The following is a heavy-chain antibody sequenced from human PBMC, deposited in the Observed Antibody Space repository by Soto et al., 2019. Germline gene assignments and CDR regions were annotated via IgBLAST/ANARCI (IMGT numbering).Heavy chain of an antibody. D-gene: IGHD4-17*01. CDR1: GGSISSGDYY. Sequence: SETLSLTCTVSGGSISSGDYYWSWIRQPPGKGLEWIGYIYYSGSTYYNPSLKSRVTISVDTSKNQFSLKLSSVTAADTAVYYCARGTVTTDTFTFDYWGQGTLVTVSS. CDR3: ARGTVTTDTFTFDY. J-gene: IGHJ4*02. V-gene: IGHV4-30-4*01. CDR2: IYYSGST.